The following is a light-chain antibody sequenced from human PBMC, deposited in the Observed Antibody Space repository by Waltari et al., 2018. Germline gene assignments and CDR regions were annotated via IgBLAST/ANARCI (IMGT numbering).Light chain of an antibody. Sequence: QSALTQPASVSGSPGQSITISCTGTSSDVGVYNYVSWYQQNPGKAPKLMLYDVTTRPSGGSGRFSASKSGNTASLTISGLQAEDEADYYCCSYTTSSAWVFGGGTKLTVL. CDR3: CSYTTSSAWV. CDR1: SSDVGVYNY. V-gene: IGLV2-14*01. CDR2: DVT. J-gene: IGLJ3*02.